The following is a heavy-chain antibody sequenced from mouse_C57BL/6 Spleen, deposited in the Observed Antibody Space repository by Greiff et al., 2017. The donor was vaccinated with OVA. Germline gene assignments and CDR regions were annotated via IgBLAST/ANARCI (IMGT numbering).Heavy chain of an antibody. Sequence: VQLQQSGPELVKPGASVKISCKASGYTFTGSNMHWVKQSPGKSLEWIGYIKPDDGGTSYNQKFKGKATLTVNKSSSPAYMERRSLTSEDSAVYDCAKIGGVRRDAMDYWGQGTSVTVSS. V-gene: IGHV1-22*01. CDR3: AKIGGVRRDAMDY. D-gene: IGHD2-14*01. J-gene: IGHJ4*01. CDR1: GYTFTGSN. CDR2: IKPDDGGT.